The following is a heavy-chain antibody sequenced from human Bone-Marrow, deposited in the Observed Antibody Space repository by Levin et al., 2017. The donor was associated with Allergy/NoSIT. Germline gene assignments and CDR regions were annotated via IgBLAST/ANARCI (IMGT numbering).Heavy chain of an antibody. V-gene: IGHV3-30*18. CDR3: AKDDDFWSGGSSRLKPNPTVYYGMDV. Sequence: GESLKISCAASGFTFSSYGMHWVRQAPGKGLEWVAVISYDGSNKYYADSVKGRFTISRDNSKNTLYLQMNSLRAEDTAVYYCAKDDDFWSGGSSRLKPNPTVYYGMDVWGQGTTVTVSS. CDR2: ISYDGSNK. D-gene: IGHD3-3*01. CDR1: GFTFSSYG. J-gene: IGHJ6*02.